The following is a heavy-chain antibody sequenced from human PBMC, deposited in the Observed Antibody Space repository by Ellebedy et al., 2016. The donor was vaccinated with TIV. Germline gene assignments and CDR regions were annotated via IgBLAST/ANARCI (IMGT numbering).Heavy chain of an antibody. V-gene: IGHV4-59*12. J-gene: IGHJ4*02. D-gene: IGHD3-3*01. CDR1: GGSISSYY. CDR2: IYYSGST. Sequence: MPSETLSLTCNVSGGSISSYYWSWIRQPPGKGLEWIGYIYYSGSTNYNPSLKSRVTISVDTSQNQFSLKLSSVTAADTAVYYCARCSIWSGLDYWGQGTLVTVSS. CDR3: ARCSIWSGLDY.